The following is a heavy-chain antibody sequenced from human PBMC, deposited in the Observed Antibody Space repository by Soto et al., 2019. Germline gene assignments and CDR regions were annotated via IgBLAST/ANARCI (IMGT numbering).Heavy chain of an antibody. V-gene: IGHV5-51*01. Sequence: GDALKISCKGCGYSFNSYWIGWVRQMPGKGLEWMGIIYPGDSDTRYSPSFQGQVTISADKSISTAYLQWNSLTASDPAKYYCASSYSSGYYYYGMDVWGQGTTVTVSS. D-gene: IGHD6-6*01. CDR3: ASSYSSGYYYYGMDV. CDR2: IYPGDSDT. J-gene: IGHJ6*02. CDR1: GYSFNSYW.